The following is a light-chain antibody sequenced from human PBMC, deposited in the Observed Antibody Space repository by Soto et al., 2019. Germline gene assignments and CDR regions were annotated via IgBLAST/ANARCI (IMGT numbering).Light chain of an antibody. Sequence: EIVLTQSPATLSLSPGVRATLSCVASQSVSSTYLAWYQQKPGLAPRLLFYDASSRATGIPDRFSGSGSGTDFTLTISRLEPEDFAVYYCQQYGSSPFTFGQGTKLEIK. CDR3: QQYGSSPFT. V-gene: IGKV3D-20*01. CDR2: DAS. J-gene: IGKJ2*01. CDR1: QSVSSTY.